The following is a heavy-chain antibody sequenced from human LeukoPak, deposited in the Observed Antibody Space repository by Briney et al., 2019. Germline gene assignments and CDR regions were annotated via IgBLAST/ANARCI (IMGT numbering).Heavy chain of an antibody. CDR1: GFTFSDYY. J-gene: IGHJ6*03. V-gene: IGHV3-11*04. CDR3: ARAVAAGLPDYYYMDV. Sequence: GGSLRLSCAASGFTFSDYYMSWIRQAPGKGLEWVSYISSSGSTIYYADSVKGRFTISRDNAKNSLYLQMNSLRAEDTAVYYCARAVAAGLPDYYYMDVWDKGTTVTVSS. D-gene: IGHD6-13*01. CDR2: ISSSGSTI.